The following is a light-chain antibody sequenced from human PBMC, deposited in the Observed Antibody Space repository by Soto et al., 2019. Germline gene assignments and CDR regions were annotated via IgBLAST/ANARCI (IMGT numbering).Light chain of an antibody. CDR1: QDVNIW. V-gene: IGKV1-12*01. CDR3: QQFNSFPYT. Sequence: DIQMTQSPSSVAASVGDRVTITCRASQDVNIWLAWYQQRPGKAPKLLIFGASNLHSGAPSRFSGSGIGSDFTLTISRLEPEDVATYYCQQFNSFPYTFGQGTTVEIK. J-gene: IGKJ2*01. CDR2: GAS.